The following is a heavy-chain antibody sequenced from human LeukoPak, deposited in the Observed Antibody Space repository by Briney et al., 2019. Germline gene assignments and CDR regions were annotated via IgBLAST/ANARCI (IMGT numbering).Heavy chain of an antibody. CDR3: ARDVTAIGVYFWD. CDR2: ISAYNGNT. CDR1: GYTFTSSA. D-gene: IGHD2-21*02. Sequence: ASVKVSCKASGYTFTSSAISWVRQAPGQGLEWMGWISAYNGNTNYAQKLQGRVTMTTDTSTSTAYMELRSLRSDDTAVYYCARDVTAIGVYFWDWGQGILVTVSS. J-gene: IGHJ1*01. V-gene: IGHV1-18*01.